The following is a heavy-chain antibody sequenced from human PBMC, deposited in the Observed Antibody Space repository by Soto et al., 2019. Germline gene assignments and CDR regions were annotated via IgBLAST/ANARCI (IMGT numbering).Heavy chain of an antibody. CDR3: ARNIYDPKGGTGY. CDR1: GYTFSSHD. V-gene: IGHV1-8*02. J-gene: IGHJ4*02. D-gene: IGHD5-18*01. CDR2: MNPNSGNT. Sequence: ASVKVSCKASGYTFSSHDINWVRQATGQGLEWMGWMNPNSGNTGYAQKFQGRVTMTRNTSISTAYMELSSLRSEDTAVYYCARNIYDPKGGTGYWGQGTLVTVSS.